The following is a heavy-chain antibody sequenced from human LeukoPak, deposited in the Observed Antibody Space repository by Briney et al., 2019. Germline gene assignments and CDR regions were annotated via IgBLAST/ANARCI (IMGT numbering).Heavy chain of an antibody. CDR3: ARVERYDSSGYLGYYFDY. CDR1: GGTFSSYA. J-gene: IGHJ4*02. D-gene: IGHD3-22*01. V-gene: IGHV1-69*13. Sequence: ASVKVSCKASGGTFSSYAISWVRQAPGQGLEWMGRIIPIFGTANYAQKFQGRVTITADESTSTAYMELSSLRSEDTAVYYCARVERYDSSGYLGYYFDYWGQGTLVTVSS. CDR2: IIPIFGTA.